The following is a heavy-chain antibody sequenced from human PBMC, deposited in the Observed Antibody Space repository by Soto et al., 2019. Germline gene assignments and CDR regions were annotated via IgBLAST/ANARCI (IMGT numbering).Heavy chain of an antibody. J-gene: IGHJ4*02. V-gene: IGHV3-33*01. D-gene: IGHD3-10*01. CDR2: IWYDGSNK. CDR3: ARHYGSGTYIYFDY. CDR1: GFTFSSYG. Sequence: GGSLRLSCAASGFTFSSYGMHWVRQAPGKGLEWVAVIWYDGSNKYYADSVKGRFTISRDNSKNTLYLQMNSPRAEDTAVYYCARHYGSGTYIYFDYWGQGTLVTVSS.